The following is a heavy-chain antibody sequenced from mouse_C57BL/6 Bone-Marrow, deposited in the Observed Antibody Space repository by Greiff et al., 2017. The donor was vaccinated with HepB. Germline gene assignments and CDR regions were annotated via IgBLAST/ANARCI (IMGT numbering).Heavy chain of an antibody. CDR2: ISSGRSTI. V-gene: IGHV5-17*01. Sequence: EVKLMESGGGLVKPGGSLKLSCAASGFTFSDYGMHWVRQAPEKGLEWVAYISSGRSTIYYADTVKGRFTISRDNAKNTLFLQMTSLRSEDTAMYYCARRLRRPHYYAMDYWGQGTSVTVSA. J-gene: IGHJ4*01. D-gene: IGHD2-2*01. CDR3: ARRLRRPHYYAMDY. CDR1: GFTFSDYG.